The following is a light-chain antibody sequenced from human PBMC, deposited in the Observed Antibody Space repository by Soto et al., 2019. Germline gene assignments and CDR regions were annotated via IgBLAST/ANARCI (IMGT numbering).Light chain of an antibody. CDR2: GAS. CDR1: RSVSTRY. CDR3: QQFGDSPPAFT. J-gene: IGKJ2*01. V-gene: IGKV3-20*01. Sequence: ESMLTQSPGTLSLSPGERATLSCRASRSVSTRYITWYQQKPGQAPRLLIYGASIRATGIPDRFSGSGSGTDFTLIISRLEAEDFAVYYCQQFGDSPPAFTFGQGTKLEI.